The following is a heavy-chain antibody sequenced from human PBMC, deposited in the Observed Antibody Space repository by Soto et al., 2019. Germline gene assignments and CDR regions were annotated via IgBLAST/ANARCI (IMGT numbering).Heavy chain of an antibody. CDR2: IYARGDT. D-gene: IGHD3-9*01. CDR1: GFSVSNNY. V-gene: IGHV3-53*01. J-gene: IGHJ4*02. Sequence: EVQLVESGGGLIQPGGSLRLSCAASGFSVSNNYMTWVRQAPGKGLEWVSIIYARGDTYYADSVRGRFTISRDKSDNTVYLQMNSLRAEDTAMYFCARERDTTGYILRYWGQGTLVTVSS. CDR3: ARERDTTGYILRY.